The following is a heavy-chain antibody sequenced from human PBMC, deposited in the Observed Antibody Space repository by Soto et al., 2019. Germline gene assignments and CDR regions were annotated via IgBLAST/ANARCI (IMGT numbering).Heavy chain of an antibody. CDR3: AKVSSSWYAGFFDL. CDR1: GFTVSSNY. CDR2: LSDSGDSI. Sequence: PGGSLRLSCAASGFTVSSNYMSWVRQAPGKGLEWVSGLSDSGDSIYYADSVKGRFTISRDNSMNTLYLQMNTLRAEDTAIYYCAKVSSSWYAGFFDLWGQGTLVTVSS. D-gene: IGHD6-13*01. J-gene: IGHJ4*02. V-gene: IGHV3-23*01.